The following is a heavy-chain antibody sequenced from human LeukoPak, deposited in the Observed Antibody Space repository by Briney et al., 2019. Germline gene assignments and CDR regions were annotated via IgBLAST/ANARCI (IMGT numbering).Heavy chain of an antibody. D-gene: IGHD5-12*01. CDR1: GFTFSTYA. CDR2: ISAGGGST. V-gene: IGHV3-23*01. CDR3: AKRRGYSGYDYVIDY. J-gene: IGHJ4*02. Sequence: GGSLRLSYAASGFTFSTYAMNWVRQAPGKGLEWVSGISAGGGSTYHAGSVKGRFTISRDNSKNTLYLQMNSLRADGTAVYYCAKRRGYSGYDYVIDYWGQGTLVTVSS.